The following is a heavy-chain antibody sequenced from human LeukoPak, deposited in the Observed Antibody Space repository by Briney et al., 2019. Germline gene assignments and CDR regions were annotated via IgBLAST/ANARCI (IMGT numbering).Heavy chain of an antibody. Sequence: ASVKVSCKASGYTFTSYGISWVRQAPGQGLEWMGWISAYNGNTNYAQKLQGRVTMTTNTSTSTAYMELRSLRSDDTAVYYCARDVMMPTYYYYYYMDVWGKGTTVTISS. CDR3: ARDVMMPTYYYYYYMDV. CDR2: ISAYNGNT. CDR1: GYTFTSYG. D-gene: IGHD5-24*01. J-gene: IGHJ6*03. V-gene: IGHV1-18*01.